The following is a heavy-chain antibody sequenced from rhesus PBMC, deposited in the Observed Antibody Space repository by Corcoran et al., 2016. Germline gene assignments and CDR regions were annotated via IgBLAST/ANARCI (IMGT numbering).Heavy chain of an antibody. D-gene: IGHD2-33*01. CDR2: IPGSGRYT. V-gene: IGHV4S11*01. Sequence: QVQLQESGPGLVKLLDTLSLTCAVSGGSISHDWWNWVRHSPGKGLEWIGSIPGSGRYTDFKSSLKRRVTLSVDTARNQISLEVNSMTAADAAIYYCARDLSADSQWHLDLWGPGTPITISS. J-gene: IGHJ2*01. CDR3: ARDLSADSQWHLDL. CDR1: GGSISHDW.